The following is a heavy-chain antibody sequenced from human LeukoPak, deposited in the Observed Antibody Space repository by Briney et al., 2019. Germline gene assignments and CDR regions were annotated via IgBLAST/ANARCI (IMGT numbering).Heavy chain of an antibody. Sequence: SQTLSLTCTVSGGSISSGDYYWSWIRQPPGKGLEWIGYIYYSGSTYYNPSLKSRVTISVDTSKNQFSLKLSSVTAAGTAVYYCAREAPSYYDFWSGQTGWGIDYYYMDVWGKGTTVTVSS. CDR1: GGSISSGDYY. V-gene: IGHV4-30-4*08. CDR2: IYYSGST. D-gene: IGHD3-3*01. J-gene: IGHJ6*03. CDR3: AREAPSYYDFWSGQTGWGIDYYYMDV.